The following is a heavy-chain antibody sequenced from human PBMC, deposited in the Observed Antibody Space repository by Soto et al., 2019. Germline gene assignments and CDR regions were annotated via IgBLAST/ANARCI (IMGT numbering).Heavy chain of an antibody. CDR2: ISGSGGST. J-gene: IGHJ1*01. V-gene: IGHV3-23*01. CDR3: AKEDSRCWFDKQKGVCY. D-gene: IGHD6-13*01. CDR1: GFTFSSYA. Sequence: GGSLRLSCAASGFTFSSYAMSWVRQAPGKGLEWVSAISGSGGSTYYADSVKGRFTISRDNSKNTLYLQMNSLRAEDTAVYYCAKEDSRCWFDKQKGVCYCGQGTLVPVSS.